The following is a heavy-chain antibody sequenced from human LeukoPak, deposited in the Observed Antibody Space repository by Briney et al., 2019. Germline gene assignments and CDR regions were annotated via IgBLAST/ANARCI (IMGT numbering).Heavy chain of an antibody. J-gene: IGHJ4*02. CDR1: GFTFSSYA. D-gene: IGHD5-18*01. V-gene: IGHV3-30-3*01. CDR2: ISYDGSNK. CDR3: ARDGRHSGYSYGWGDY. Sequence: PGGSLRLSCVNSGFTFSSYAMHWVRQAPGKGLEWVAVISYDGSNKYYADSVKGRFTISRDNSQNTLYLQMNSLRAEDTAVYYCARDGRHSGYSYGWGDYWGQGTLVTVSS.